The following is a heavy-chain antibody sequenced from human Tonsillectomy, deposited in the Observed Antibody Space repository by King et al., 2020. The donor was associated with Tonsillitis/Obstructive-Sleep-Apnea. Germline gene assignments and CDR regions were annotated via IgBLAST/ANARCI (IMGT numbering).Heavy chain of an antibody. CDR1: GFTCSSYE. J-gene: IGHJ4*02. D-gene: IGHD3-3*01. CDR2: IGSCDTV. Sequence: VQLVESGGGFIQPGGSLRLSCAAYGFTCSSYEMNWVRQAPGKGLEWVSYIGSCDTVYYADSVKGRFTISRDNAKHSLYLPMNSLRTEDTAVYYCARAENFWSAPFDYWGQGTLVTVSS. V-gene: IGHV3-48*03. CDR3: ARAENFWSAPFDY.